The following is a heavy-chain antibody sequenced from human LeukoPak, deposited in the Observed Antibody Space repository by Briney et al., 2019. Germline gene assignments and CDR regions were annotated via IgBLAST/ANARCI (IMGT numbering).Heavy chain of an antibody. Sequence: PSETLSLTCTVSGGSISNYWWSWIPQPPGKGLEWIGYVFDSGSTNYNPSLKSRVTISVDTSKKQFSLKLSSVTAADTAVYYCARGYSSSWNYFDYWGQGTLVSVSS. CDR2: VFDSGST. V-gene: IGHV4-59*01. CDR3: ARGYSSSWNYFDY. D-gene: IGHD6-13*01. J-gene: IGHJ4*02. CDR1: GGSISNYW.